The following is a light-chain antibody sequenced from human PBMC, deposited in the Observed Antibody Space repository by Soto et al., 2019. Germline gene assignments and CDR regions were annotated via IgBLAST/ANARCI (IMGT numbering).Light chain of an antibody. CDR1: QSSSNY. Sequence: DSQMTQSPSSLYASVGDRVTITCRARQSSSNYLNWYQQKAGQAPKLLIYAASSLESGVPSRFSGGGSGPDFTLTISSLQPEDFATYYCQQTYSTLLTFGGGTKVEI. V-gene: IGKV1-39*01. CDR3: QQTYSTLLT. CDR2: AAS. J-gene: IGKJ4*01.